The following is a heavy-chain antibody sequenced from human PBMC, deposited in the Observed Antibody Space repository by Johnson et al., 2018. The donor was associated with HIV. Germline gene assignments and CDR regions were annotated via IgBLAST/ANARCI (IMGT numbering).Heavy chain of an antibody. CDR3: AKVDGSGTWGAFDI. CDR1: GFTFDYYG. CDR2: INWNGGST. J-gene: IGHJ3*02. D-gene: IGHD3-10*01. Sequence: VQLVESGGGLVQPGRSLRLSCAASGFTFDYYGMSWVRQAPGKGLEWVSGINWNGGSTGYADSVKGRFTISRDNSKNTLYLQINSLRAEDTAVYYCAKVDGSGTWGAFDIWGQGTMVTVSS. V-gene: IGHV3-20*04.